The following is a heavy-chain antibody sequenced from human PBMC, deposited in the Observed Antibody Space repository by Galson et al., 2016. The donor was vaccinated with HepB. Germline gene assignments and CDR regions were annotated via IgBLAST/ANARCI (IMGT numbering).Heavy chain of an antibody. V-gene: IGHV3-48*02. Sequence: SLRLSCAASGFIFSSYSMNWVRQAPGKGLEWVSYISRSTPTIYYADSVKGRFTVSRDNAKNSLYLQMNNLRDEDTAVYYCARDPHALDCWGQGTLVTVAS. CDR2: ISRSTPTI. CDR3: ARDPHALDC. CDR1: GFIFSSYS. J-gene: IGHJ4*02.